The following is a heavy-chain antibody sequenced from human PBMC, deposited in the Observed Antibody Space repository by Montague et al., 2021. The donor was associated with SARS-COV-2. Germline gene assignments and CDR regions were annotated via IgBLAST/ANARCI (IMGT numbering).Heavy chain of an antibody. V-gene: IGHV4-59*08. J-gene: IGHJ6*02. Sequence: SETLSLTCIVSGGSFSGYYWSWIRQPPGKGLEWIGYIDHSGTTNXNPSLKSRVTMSLDMSKKQFSLRLSSVTAADTAVYYCARSVQFAYGLDVWGQGTTVTVSS. CDR3: ARSVQFAYGLDV. CDR1: GGSFSGYY. CDR2: IDHSGTT. D-gene: IGHD3-16*01.